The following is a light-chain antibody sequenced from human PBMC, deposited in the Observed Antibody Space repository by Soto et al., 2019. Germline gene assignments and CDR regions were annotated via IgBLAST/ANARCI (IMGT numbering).Light chain of an antibody. J-gene: IGKJ5*01. CDR2: DAS. V-gene: IGKV3-11*01. Sequence: EIVSTQSPATVSLSPGERATLTCRASQSVSSYLAWYQQKPGQAPRLLIYDASNRATGIPARFSGSGSGTDFTLTISSLEPEDFAVYYCQQFGSSPPITCGQGTRRDI. CDR1: QSVSSY. CDR3: QQFGSSPPIT.